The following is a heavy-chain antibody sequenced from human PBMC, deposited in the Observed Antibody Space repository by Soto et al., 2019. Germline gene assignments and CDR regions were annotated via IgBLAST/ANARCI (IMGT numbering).Heavy chain of an antibody. J-gene: IGHJ6*02. CDR3: ARRLYSSSWYRAGMDV. D-gene: IGHD6-13*01. Sequence: PGESLKISCKGSGYSFTSYWISWVRQMPGKGLEWMGRIDPSDSYTNYSPSFQGHVTISADKSISTAYLQWSSLKASDTAMYYCARRLYSSSWYRAGMDVWGQGTTVTVSS. CDR2: IDPSDSYT. V-gene: IGHV5-10-1*01. CDR1: GYSFTSYW.